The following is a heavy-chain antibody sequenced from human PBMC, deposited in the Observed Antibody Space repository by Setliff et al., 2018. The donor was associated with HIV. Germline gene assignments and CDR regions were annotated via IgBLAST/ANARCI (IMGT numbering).Heavy chain of an antibody. CDR3: ARSPEWGAGGIDY. D-gene: IGHD1-26*01. CDR1: GGSFIGHY. CDR2: VYFTGHT. V-gene: IGHV4-59*11. J-gene: IGHJ4*02. Sequence: ETLSLTCAVYGGSFIGHYHSWIRQAPGKGLEWIGYVYFTGHTNFNPSLKSRVTMSIDTPQNQFSLTLTSVTAADTAVYYCARSPEWGAGGIDYWGQGTLVTVSS.